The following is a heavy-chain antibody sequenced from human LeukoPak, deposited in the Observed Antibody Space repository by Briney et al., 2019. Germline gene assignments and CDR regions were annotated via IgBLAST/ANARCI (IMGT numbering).Heavy chain of an antibody. CDR2: IYHSGST. CDR1: GYSISSGYY. J-gene: IGHJ5*02. D-gene: IGHD5-24*01. V-gene: IGHV4-38-2*02. Sequence: SETLSLTCTVSGYSISSGYYWGWIRQPPGKGLEWIGSIYHSGSTYYNPSLKSRVTISVDTSKNHFSLKLSSLTAAHTAVYYCARVGGYKYSHYNWFDPWGQGTLVTVSS. CDR3: ARVGGYKYSHYNWFDP.